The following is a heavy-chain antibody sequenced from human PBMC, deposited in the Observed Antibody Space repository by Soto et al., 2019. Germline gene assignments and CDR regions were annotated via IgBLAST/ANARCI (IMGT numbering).Heavy chain of an antibody. CDR1: GFSLTTSGVG. J-gene: IGHJ4*02. CDR2: IFWDDDK. D-gene: IGHD3-3*01. CDR3: AHCVLRAVFGLVTTTAIYFDF. Sequence: QITLNESGPTQVKPRQTLTLTCTFSGFSLTTSGVGVGWIRQSPGKAPEWLALIFWDDDKRYSPSLKSRLTITKDTSKNQVVLTMADLDPAATATYSSAHCVLRAVFGLVTTTAIYFDFWGQGTPVAVSS. V-gene: IGHV2-5*02.